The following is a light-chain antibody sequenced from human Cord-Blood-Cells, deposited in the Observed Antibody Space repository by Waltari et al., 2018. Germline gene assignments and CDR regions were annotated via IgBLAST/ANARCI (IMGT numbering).Light chain of an antibody. Sequence: QSALTQPASVSGSPGQSITISCTGTSSDVGGYNNVSWYQQHLGKAPKLMIYDVSNRPSGVSNRFSGSKSGNTASLTISGLQAEDEADYYCSSYTSSSTWVFGGGTKLTVL. CDR2: DVS. J-gene: IGLJ3*02. CDR1: SSDVGGYNN. CDR3: SSYTSSSTWV. V-gene: IGLV2-14*03.